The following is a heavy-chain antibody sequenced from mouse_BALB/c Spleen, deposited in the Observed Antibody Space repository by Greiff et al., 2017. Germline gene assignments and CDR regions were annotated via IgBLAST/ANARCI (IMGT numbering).Heavy chain of an antibody. CDR1: GFTFSSYA. CDR2: ISSGGST. CDR3: ARGHGSSFYWYFDV. D-gene: IGHD1-1*01. J-gene: IGHJ1*01. Sequence: EVQLVESGGGLVKPGGSLKLSCAASGFTFSSYAMSWVRQTPEKRLEWVASISSGGSTYYPDSVKGRFTISRDNARNILYLQMSSLRSEDTAMYYCARGHGSSFYWYFDVWGAGTTVTVSS. V-gene: IGHV5-6-5*01.